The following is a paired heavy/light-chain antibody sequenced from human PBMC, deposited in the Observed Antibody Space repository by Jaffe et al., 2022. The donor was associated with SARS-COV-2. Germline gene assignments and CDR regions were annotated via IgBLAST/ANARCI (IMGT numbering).Heavy chain of an antibody. J-gene: IGHJ4*02. CDR2: IYYRGTT. D-gene: IGHD5-12*01. CDR1: GASIDKSNYY. V-gene: IGHV4-39*01. Sequence: QVQLQESGPGLVKPSETLSLTCIVSGASIDKSNYYWGWIRQPPGKGLEWIGHIYYRGTTDYNPSLNNRVTVSVDTSRNQFSLKLNSVTAADTAVYYCARPYGGYILSWGQGTLVTVSS. CDR3: ARPYGGYILS.
Light chain of an antibody. CDR2: TAS. Sequence: DIVLTQSPGTLSLSPGERATLSCRASQSVTNNYLAWYQQKPGQAPSLLIYTASNRASGIPDRFSGSGSGTDFTLTISRLEPEDFAVYYCQQYGGSPPYTFGQGTRVEL. CDR3: QQYGGSPPYT. V-gene: IGKV3-20*01. CDR1: QSVTNNY. J-gene: IGKJ2*01.